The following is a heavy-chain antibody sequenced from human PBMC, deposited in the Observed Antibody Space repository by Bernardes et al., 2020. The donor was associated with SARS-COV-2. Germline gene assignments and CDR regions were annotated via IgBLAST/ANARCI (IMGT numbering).Heavy chain of an antibody. V-gene: IGHV1-2*02. Sequence: ASVKVSCKASGYTFTGYYIHWVRQAPGQGLEWMGSISPHTGNTKFEQKFQGRVTISRDNAQNTLFLQMNSLRADDTAVYYCARDVAGKEGLWGQGTLVTVSS. CDR1: GYTFTGYY. D-gene: IGHD5-12*01. J-gene: IGHJ4*02. CDR3: ARDVAGKEGL. CDR2: ISPHTGNT.